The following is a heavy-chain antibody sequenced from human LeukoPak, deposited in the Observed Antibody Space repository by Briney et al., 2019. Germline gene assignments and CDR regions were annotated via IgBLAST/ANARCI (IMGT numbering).Heavy chain of an antibody. CDR2: INQYGSDE. CDR1: GFTFSDYW. D-gene: IGHD2-21*01. V-gene: IGHV3-7*01. CDR3: ARDILGAFDI. J-gene: IGHJ3*02. Sequence: PGGSLRLSCAASGFTFSDYWMNWVRQAPGKGLEWVANINQYGSDEYYVDSVKGRFTISRDNAKNSLYLHMNSLRAGDTAVYYCARDILGAFDIWGQGTMVTVSS.